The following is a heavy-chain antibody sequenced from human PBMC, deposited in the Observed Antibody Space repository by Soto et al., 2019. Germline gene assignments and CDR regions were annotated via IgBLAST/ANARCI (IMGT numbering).Heavy chain of an antibody. CDR2: ISSSSSYI. D-gene: IGHD3-3*01. V-gene: IGHV3-21*01. J-gene: IGHJ5*02. CDR1: GFNFSSYS. Sequence: GGSLRLSCAASGFNFSSYSMNWVRQAPGKGLEWVSSISSSSSYIYYADSVKGRFTISRDNAKNSLYLQMNSLRAEDTAVYYCARVYDFWSGYYRIGDNWFDPWGQGTLVTVSS. CDR3: ARVYDFWSGYYRIGDNWFDP.